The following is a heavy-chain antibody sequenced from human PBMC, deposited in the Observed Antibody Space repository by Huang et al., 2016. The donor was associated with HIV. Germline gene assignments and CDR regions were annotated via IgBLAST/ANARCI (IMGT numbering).Heavy chain of an antibody. CDR3: ARARGFLYDSTGYYSRYYFDS. V-gene: IGHV1-8*03. CDR2: MNPKSGNT. J-gene: IGHJ4*02. Sequence: QVQLVQSGAEVKKPGASVKVSCKASGFNFNNYDFNWVRQASGQGVEWMGGMNPKSGNTGYAQKFQGRVTITRNTSITTAYMELRSLRSEDTAVYYCARARGFLYDSTGYYSRYYFDSWGQGTLVTISS. CDR1: GFNFNNYD. D-gene: IGHD3-22*01.